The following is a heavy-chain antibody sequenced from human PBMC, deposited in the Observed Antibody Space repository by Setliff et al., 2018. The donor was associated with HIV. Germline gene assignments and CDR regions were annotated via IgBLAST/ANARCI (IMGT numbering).Heavy chain of an antibody. CDR1: GGSISTYY. CDR2: INYRGVT. J-gene: IGHJ3*01. D-gene: IGHD5-12*01. CDR3: ARDSNPAGSPGYEYARRGAFDL. Sequence: SATLSLTCTVSGGSISTYYWNWIRQSPGTGLEWIGDINYRGVTYYNPSLKSRVTFSLDTSKNQFSLTLTSVTAADTAVYYCARDSNPAGSPGYEYARRGAFDLWGPGTPVTVSS. V-gene: IGHV4-59*01.